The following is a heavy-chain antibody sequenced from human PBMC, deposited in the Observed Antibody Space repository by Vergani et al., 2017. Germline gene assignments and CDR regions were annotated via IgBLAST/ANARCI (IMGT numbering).Heavy chain of an antibody. Sequence: EVQLLESGGGLVQPGGSLRLSCAASGFTFSSYAMSWVRQAPGKGLEWVSVIYSGGSTYYADSVKGRFTISRDNAKNSLYLQMNSLRAEDTAVYYCARDGRGFFYFDYWGQGTLVTVSS. CDR2: IYSGGST. D-gene: IGHD3-10*01. CDR3: ARDGRGFFYFDY. CDR1: GFTFSSYA. J-gene: IGHJ4*02. V-gene: IGHV3-23*03.